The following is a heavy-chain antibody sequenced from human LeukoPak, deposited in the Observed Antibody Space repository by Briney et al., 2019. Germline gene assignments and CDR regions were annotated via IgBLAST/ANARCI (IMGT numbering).Heavy chain of an antibody. CDR1: GFTFTGYA. CDR2: ISGPGDKT. D-gene: IGHD6-19*01. V-gene: IGHV3-23*01. CDR3: AREATSSSGWYLDY. J-gene: IGHJ4*02. Sequence: PGGSLRLSCATSGFTFTGYAINWVRQAPGKGLEWISTISGPGDKTYYADSVKGRFTISRDNSKNTVYLQMNSLRAGDTAEYYCAREATSSSGWYLDYWGQGILVTVSS.